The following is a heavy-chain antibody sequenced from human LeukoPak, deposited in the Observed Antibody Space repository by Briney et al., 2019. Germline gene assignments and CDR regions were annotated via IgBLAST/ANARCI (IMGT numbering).Heavy chain of an antibody. Sequence: PSETLSLTCAVYGGSFSGYYWSWIRQPPGKGLEWIGEINHSGSTNYNPSLKSRVTISVDTSKNQFSLKLSSVTAADTAVYYCARSWPVATPYMDVWGKGTTVTVSS. CDR3: ARSWPVATPYMDV. J-gene: IGHJ6*03. CDR1: GGSFSGYY. D-gene: IGHD5-12*01. V-gene: IGHV4-34*01. CDR2: INHSGST.